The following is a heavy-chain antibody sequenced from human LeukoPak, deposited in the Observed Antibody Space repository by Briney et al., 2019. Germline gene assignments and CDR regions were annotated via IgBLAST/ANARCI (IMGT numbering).Heavy chain of an antibody. CDR1: GVSISSSNW. J-gene: IGHJ4*02. Sequence: SETLSLTCAVSGVSISSSNWWSWVRQPPGKGLEWIGRIYTRGSTNYNPSLKSRVTMSVDTSKNQFSLKLSSVTAADTAVYYCARGVVPAVLFDYWGQGTLVTVSS. V-gene: IGHV4-4*02. D-gene: IGHD2-2*01. CDR2: IYTRGST. CDR3: ARGVVPAVLFDY.